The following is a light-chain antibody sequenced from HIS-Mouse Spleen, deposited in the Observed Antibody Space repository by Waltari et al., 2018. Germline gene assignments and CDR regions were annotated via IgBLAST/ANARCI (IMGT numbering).Light chain of an antibody. CDR3: QAWDSSTAV. J-gene: IGLJ1*01. CDR2: QDS. Sequence: SYELTQPPSVSVSPGQTASITCPGDNLGDKYACWYQQKPGQAPLLVIYQDSKRPSGIPERFSGSNSGNTATLTISGTQAMDEADYYCQAWDSSTAVFGTGTKVTVL. CDR1: NLGDKY. V-gene: IGLV3-1*01.